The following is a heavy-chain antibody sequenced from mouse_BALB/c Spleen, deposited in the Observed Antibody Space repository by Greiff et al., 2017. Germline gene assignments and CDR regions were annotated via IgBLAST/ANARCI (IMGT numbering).Heavy chain of an antibody. CDR3: ARGDYDVGYAMDY. V-gene: IGHV2-9*02. CDR1: GFSLTSYG. D-gene: IGHD2-4*01. CDR2: IWAGGST. J-gene: IGHJ4*01. Sequence: VKLVESGPGLVAPSQSLSITCTVSGFSLTSYGVHWVRQPPGKGLEWLGVIWAGGSTNYNSALMSRLSISKDNSKSQVFLKMNSLQTDDTAMYYCARGDYDVGYAMDYWGQGTSVTVSS.